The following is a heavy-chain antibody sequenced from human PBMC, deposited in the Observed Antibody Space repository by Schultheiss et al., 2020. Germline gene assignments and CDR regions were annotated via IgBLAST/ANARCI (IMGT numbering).Heavy chain of an antibody. CDR3: AKDRAEGGYCSGVGDY. V-gene: IGHV3-23*01. Sequence: GGSLRLSCTASGFTFSSSAMSWVRQAPGKGLEWVSAINYSGGTTYYADSVKGRFTISRDNSKNTLYLQMNSLRVEDTAVYFCAKDRAEGGYCSGVGDYWGPGNLVTVSS. CDR1: GFTFSSSA. J-gene: IGHJ4*02. CDR2: INYSGGTT. D-gene: IGHD2-15*01.